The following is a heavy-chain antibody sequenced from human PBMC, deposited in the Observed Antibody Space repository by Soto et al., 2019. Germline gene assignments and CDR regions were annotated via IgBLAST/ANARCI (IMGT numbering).Heavy chain of an antibody. Sequence: SATLSCTCTVAFGYMIRRHTYCGWIRQTPGTVLHWFSSFSYSVMPYYRPSLKGRVAISLDKSQHQLSLSLHSMTAADTSLYYCATYSYLLDASGYHDVWGQGLHVTVS. V-gene: IGHV4-39*01. CDR1: FGYMIRRHTY. CDR3: ATYSYLLDASGYHDV. D-gene: IGHD5-12*01. CDR2: FSYSVMP. J-gene: IGHJ1*01.